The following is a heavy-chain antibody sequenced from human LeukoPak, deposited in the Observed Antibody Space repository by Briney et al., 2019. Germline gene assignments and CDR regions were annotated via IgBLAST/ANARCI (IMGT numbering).Heavy chain of an antibody. D-gene: IGHD2-15*01. V-gene: IGHV4-61*02. CDR2: IYTSGST. Sequence: SETLSLTCTVSGGSISSGSYYWSWIRQPAGKGLEWIGRIYTSGSTNYNPSLKSRVTISVDTSKNQFSLKLSSVTAADTAVYYCARGLGWELHRSYFDYWGQGTLVTVSS. CDR3: ARGLGWELHRSYFDY. CDR1: GGSISSGSYY. J-gene: IGHJ4*02.